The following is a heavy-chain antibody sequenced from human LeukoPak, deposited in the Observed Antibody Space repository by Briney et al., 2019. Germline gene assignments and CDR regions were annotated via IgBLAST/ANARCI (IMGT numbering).Heavy chain of an antibody. CDR2: INHSGST. J-gene: IGHJ6*03. Sequence: SETLSLTCTVSGGSISSYYWSWIRQPPGKGLEWIGEINHSGSTNYNPRLKSRVTISVDTSKSQFSLKLSSVTAADTAVYYCARLGRHYYDYSYMDVWGKGTTVTISS. CDR1: GGSISSYY. V-gene: IGHV4-34*01. CDR3: ARLGRHYYDYSYMDV. D-gene: IGHD7-27*01.